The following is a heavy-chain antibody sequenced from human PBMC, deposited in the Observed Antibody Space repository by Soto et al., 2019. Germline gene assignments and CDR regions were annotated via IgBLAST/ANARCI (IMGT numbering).Heavy chain of an antibody. J-gene: IGHJ5*02. Sequence: SETLSLTCAVSGGSISSGGYSWSWIRQPPGKGLEFIGYIYHSGSTYYNPSLKSRVTISVDRSKNQFSLKLSSVTAADTAVYDRARVSSPWGQGTLVTVSS. CDR2: IYHSGST. CDR1: GGSISSGGYS. CDR3: ARVSSP. V-gene: IGHV4-30-2*01.